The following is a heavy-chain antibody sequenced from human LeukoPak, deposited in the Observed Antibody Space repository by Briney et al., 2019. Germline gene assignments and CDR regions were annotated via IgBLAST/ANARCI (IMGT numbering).Heavy chain of an antibody. CDR1: GFTFSNYD. Sequence: PGGSLRLSCAASGFTFSNYDMHWVRQATGKGLEWVSAIGTADDTYYPDSVKGRFTISRENAKDSLYLQMNSLRAGDTAVYYCVRGSSGTHYSDSGSLTRSTWFDPWGQGTLVTVSS. J-gene: IGHJ5*02. V-gene: IGHV3-13*01. CDR3: VRGSSGTHYSDSGSLTRSTWFDP. CDR2: IGTADDT. D-gene: IGHD3-10*01.